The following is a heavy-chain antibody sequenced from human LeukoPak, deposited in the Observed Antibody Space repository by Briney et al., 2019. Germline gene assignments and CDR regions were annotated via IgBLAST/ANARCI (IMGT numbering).Heavy chain of an antibody. CDR1: GFTFRSHW. J-gene: IGHJ4*02. V-gene: IGHV3-74*01. Sequence: GESLRLSCPMSGFTFRSHWMHWVRQAPGKGLEWVSRINPDGSVTYYADAVKGRFTISRDNAKQTLYLQMNSLRDDDTALYFCARGGSGSTYVLFDYGGQEPRVAVS. D-gene: IGHD5-18*01. CDR2: INPDGSVT. CDR3: ARGGSGSTYVLFDY.